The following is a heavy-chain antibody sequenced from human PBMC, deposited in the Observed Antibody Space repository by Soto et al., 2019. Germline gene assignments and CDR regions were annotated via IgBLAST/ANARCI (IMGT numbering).Heavy chain of an antibody. J-gene: IGHJ4*02. CDR1: CYTFTSYG. CDR3: ARDEDAAMPHFFDY. Sequence: SSVKVSCKASCYTFTSYGISWVRQAPGQGLEWMGWISAYNGNTNYAQKLQGRVTMTTDTSTSTAYMELRSLRSDDTAVYYCARDEDAAMPHFFDYWGQGTPVTVSS. CDR2: ISAYNGNT. V-gene: IGHV1-18*04. D-gene: IGHD5-18*01.